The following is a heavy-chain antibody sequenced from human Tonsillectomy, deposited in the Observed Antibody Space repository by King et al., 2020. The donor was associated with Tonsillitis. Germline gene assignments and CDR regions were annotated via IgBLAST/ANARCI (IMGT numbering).Heavy chain of an antibody. CDR3: ARYGDSTYYDILTGRDAFDI. D-gene: IGHD3-9*01. Sequence: VQLVESGGGVVQPGRSLRLSCAASGFTFSSYGMHWVRQAPGKGLEWVAIISYDGSNKYYADSVKGRFTISRDKSKNTPYLQMNSLRPEDTAVYYCARYGDSTYYDILTGRDAFDIWGQGTMVTVSS. V-gene: IGHV3-33*05. CDR2: ISYDGSNK. CDR1: GFTFSSYG. J-gene: IGHJ3*02.